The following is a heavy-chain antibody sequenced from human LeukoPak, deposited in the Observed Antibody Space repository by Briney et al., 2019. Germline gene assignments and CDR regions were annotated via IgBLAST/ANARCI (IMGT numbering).Heavy chain of an antibody. D-gene: IGHD6-13*01. J-gene: IGHJ4*02. CDR2: IYYSGST. CDR1: GGSISSYY. CDR3: ARAGYSSYDY. Sequence: SGTLSLTCTVSGGSISSYYWSWIRQPPGKGLEWIGYIYYSGSTNYNPSLKSRVTISVDTSKNQFSLKLSSVTAADTAVYYCARAGYSSYDYWGQGTLVTVSS. V-gene: IGHV4-59*01.